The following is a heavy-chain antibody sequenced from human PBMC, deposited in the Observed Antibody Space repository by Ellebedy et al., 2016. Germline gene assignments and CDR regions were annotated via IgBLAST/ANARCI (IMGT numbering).Heavy chain of an antibody. D-gene: IGHD6-6*01. V-gene: IGHV3-21*01. Sequence: GGSLRLSXAASGLTFSTYSMNWVRQAPGKGLEWVSSISSSSSYIYYADSVKGRFTISRDNAKNSLYLQMNSLRAEDTAVYYCARDFSLVRTDYWGQGTLVTVSS. CDR3: ARDFSLVRTDY. CDR1: GLTFSTYS. J-gene: IGHJ4*02. CDR2: ISSSSSYI.